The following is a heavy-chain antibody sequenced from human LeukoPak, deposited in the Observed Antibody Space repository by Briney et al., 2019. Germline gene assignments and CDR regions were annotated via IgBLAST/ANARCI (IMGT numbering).Heavy chain of an antibody. J-gene: IGHJ4*02. V-gene: IGHV1-2*02. CDR1: GYTFTGYY. D-gene: IGHD6-13*01. CDR3: ARVRGGSTSPVDY. Sequence: ASVKVSCKPSGYTFTGYYMHWVRQAPGQGLEWMGWLNPNSGVTNYAQKFQGRVTMTRDTSISTAYMELSSLRSDDTAVYYCARVRGGSTSPVDYWGQGTLVTVSS. CDR2: LNPNSGVT.